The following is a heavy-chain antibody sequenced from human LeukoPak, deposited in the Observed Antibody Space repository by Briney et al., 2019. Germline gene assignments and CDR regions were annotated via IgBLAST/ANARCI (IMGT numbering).Heavy chain of an antibody. D-gene: IGHD3-22*01. V-gene: IGHV3-23*01. CDR1: GFTFSNYA. CDR2: ISGSGGST. J-gene: IGHJ4*02. Sequence: GGSLRLSCVASGFTFSNYAMSWVRQAPGKGLEWVSAISGSGGSTYYADSVKGRFTISRDNSKNTLYLQMSSLGAEDTAVYYCARGGYDSSGYYQYYFDYWGQGTLVTVSS. CDR3: ARGGYDSSGYYQYYFDY.